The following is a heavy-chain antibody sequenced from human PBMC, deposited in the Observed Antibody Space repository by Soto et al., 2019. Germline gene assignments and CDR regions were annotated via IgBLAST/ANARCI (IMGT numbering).Heavy chain of an antibody. J-gene: IGHJ5*02. Sequence: QVQLVQSGAEVKKPGSSVKDSCKASGATFSSYAITWVRQAPGQGLEWMGGIIPLFGTVNYAQKFQGRVAVTADESTSTAYMELSSLRSEDTAVYYCAPWSGYFNWFDPWGQGTLVTVSS. D-gene: IGHD3-3*01. V-gene: IGHV1-69*12. CDR2: IIPLFGTV. CDR3: APWSGYFNWFDP. CDR1: GATFSSYA.